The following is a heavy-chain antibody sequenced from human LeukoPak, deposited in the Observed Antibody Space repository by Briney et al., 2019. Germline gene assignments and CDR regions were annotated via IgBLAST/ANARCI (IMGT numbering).Heavy chain of an antibody. J-gene: IGHJ4*02. Sequence: PGASLRLSCAASGFTFTNYAMYWVRQAPGKGLEWVSAVSGRDDSTYYADSVKGRFTISRDTSKNTLFLKMNSLRAEDTAVYYCAKWGDYDILTGYYDPDYWGQGTLVTVSS. D-gene: IGHD3-9*01. CDR2: VSGRDDST. CDR1: GFTFTNYA. CDR3: AKWGDYDILTGYYDPDY. V-gene: IGHV3-23*01.